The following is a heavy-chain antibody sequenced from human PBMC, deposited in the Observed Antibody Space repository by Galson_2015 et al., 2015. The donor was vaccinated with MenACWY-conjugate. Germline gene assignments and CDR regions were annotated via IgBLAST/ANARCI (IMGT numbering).Heavy chain of an antibody. CDR1: GFAFSTYG. V-gene: IGHV3-30*02. J-gene: IGHJ6*03. CDR2: IRYDAGRQ. CDR3: AKPGTGSNYYMDV. D-gene: IGHD1-14*01. Sequence: SLRLSCAASGFAFSTYGMFWVRQAPGEGLEWVTYIRYDAGRQHYADSVKGRFTISRDNSKSTLYLQINSLRAEDTAVYYCAKPGTGSNYYMDVWGKGTAVTVSS.